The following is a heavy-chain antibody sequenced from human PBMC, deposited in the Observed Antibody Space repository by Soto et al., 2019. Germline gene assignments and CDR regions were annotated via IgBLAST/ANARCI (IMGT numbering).Heavy chain of an antibody. V-gene: IGHV3-30*03. Sequence: QVHLVESGGGVVQPGRSLRLSCAVSGFTVSTYGMHWVRQAPGKGLEWVAVISRAGGTKFYADSVKGRFTISRDNSRNTLFLEMNSLRGDDMAVYYCPGEVASGYWGQGTLVTVSS. CDR1: GFTVSTYG. J-gene: IGHJ4*02. CDR2: ISRAGGTK. D-gene: IGHD2-21*01. CDR3: PGEVASGY.